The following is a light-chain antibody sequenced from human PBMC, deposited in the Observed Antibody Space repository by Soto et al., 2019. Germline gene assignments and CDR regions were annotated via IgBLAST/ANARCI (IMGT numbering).Light chain of an antibody. CDR3: QQRSNWPPIFT. V-gene: IGKV3-11*01. CDR1: QSVSSY. Sequence: EIVLTQSPATLSLSPGERATLSCRASQSVSSYLAWYQQKPGQAPRLLIYDASNRATSIPARFSGSGSGTDFTLTISSREPEDFAVYYCQQRSNWPPIFTFGPGTKVDIK. CDR2: DAS. J-gene: IGKJ3*01.